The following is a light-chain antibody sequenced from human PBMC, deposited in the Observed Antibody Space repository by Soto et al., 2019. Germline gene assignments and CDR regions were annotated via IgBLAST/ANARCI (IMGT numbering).Light chain of an antibody. J-gene: IGKJ5*01. CDR3: QQRSYPIT. CDR2: GAS. CDR1: QSVSNNY. Sequence: EIVLTQSPGTLSLSPGERATLSCRASQSVSNNYLAWYQQKPGQAPRLLIYGASTRATGIPARFSGSGSGTDFTLTISSLEPEDFAVYYCQQRSYPITFGQGTRLEIK. V-gene: IGKV3-20*01.